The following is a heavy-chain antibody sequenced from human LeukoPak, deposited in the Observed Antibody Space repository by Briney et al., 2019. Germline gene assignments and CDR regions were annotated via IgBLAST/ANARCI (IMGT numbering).Heavy chain of an antibody. CDR1: GYTFTSYY. CDR2: INPSGGST. J-gene: IGHJ5*02. D-gene: IGHD6-19*01. CDR3: ARVGSIAVAGTLRYNWFDP. Sequence: ASVKVSCKASGYTFTSYYMHWVRQAPGQGLEWMGIINPSGGSTSYAQKFQGRVTMTRDTSTSTVYMELSSPRSEDTAVYYCARVGSIAVAGTLRYNWFDPWGQGTLVTVSS. V-gene: IGHV1-46*01.